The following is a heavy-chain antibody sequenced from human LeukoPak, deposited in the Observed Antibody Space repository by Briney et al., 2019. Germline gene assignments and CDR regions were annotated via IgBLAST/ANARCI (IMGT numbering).Heavy chain of an antibody. D-gene: IGHD6-19*01. CDR2: IKQDGSEK. V-gene: IGHV3-7*01. CDR3: ARDRIAVAGTL. Sequence: PGGSLRLSCAASGFTFSSHWMSWVRQAPGKGLEWVTNIKQDGSEKYYVDSVKGRCTISRDNAKNSLYLQMSSLKTEDTAVYYCARDRIAVAGTLWGQGTLVTVSS. CDR1: GFTFSSHW. J-gene: IGHJ4*02.